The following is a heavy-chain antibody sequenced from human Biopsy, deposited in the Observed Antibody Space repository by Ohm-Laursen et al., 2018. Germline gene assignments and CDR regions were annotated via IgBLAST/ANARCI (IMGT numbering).Heavy chain of an antibody. Sequence: GTLSLTCSVSGGSIDSYYWNWIRQPPGKGLEWIGYIHYSGTTNSNPSLKSRVTMSVDTSKNQFSLKLSSLTAADTAVYYCARDSGILNYGNFKYYHYYGMDVWGQGTKVTVSS. CDR1: GGSIDSYY. J-gene: IGHJ6*02. CDR2: IHYSGTT. D-gene: IGHD4-11*01. CDR3: ARDSGILNYGNFKYYHYYGMDV. V-gene: IGHV4-59*01.